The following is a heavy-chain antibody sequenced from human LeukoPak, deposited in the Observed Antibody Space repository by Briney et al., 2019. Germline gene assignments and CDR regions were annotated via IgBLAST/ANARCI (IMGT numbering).Heavy chain of an antibody. CDR1: GGSFSGYY. Sequence: SETLSLTCAVYGGSFSGYYWSWIRQPPGKGLEWIGEINHSGSTNYNPSLKSRVTISVDTSKNQFSLKLSSVTAADTAVYYCARGLKYCSGGSCYYGLYYYYYYMDVWGKGTTVTVSS. CDR2: INHSGST. V-gene: IGHV4-34*01. CDR3: ARGLKYCSGGSCYYGLYYYYYYMDV. J-gene: IGHJ6*03. D-gene: IGHD2-15*01.